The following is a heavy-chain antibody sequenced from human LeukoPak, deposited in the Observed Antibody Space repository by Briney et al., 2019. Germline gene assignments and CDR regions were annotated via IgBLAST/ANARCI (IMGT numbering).Heavy chain of an antibody. CDR2: ITPGNSDT. V-gene: IGHV5-51*04. CDR1: GYSFTTYW. D-gene: IGHD1-26*01. CDR3: ATRIDGTYY. J-gene: IGHJ4*02. Sequence: GESLKISCKGSGYSFTTYWIGWMRQMPGRGLEWMAIITPGNSDTQYSPSLQGQVTISADKPISTAYLQWSSLKASDSAMYYCATRIDGTYYWGQGTLVTVSS.